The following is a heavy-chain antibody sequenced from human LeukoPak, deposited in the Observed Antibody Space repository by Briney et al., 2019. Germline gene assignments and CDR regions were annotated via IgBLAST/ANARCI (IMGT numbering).Heavy chain of an antibody. CDR2: IYTSGST. CDR1: GGSISSYY. D-gene: IGHD2-2*01. J-gene: IGHJ4*02. Sequence: SETLSLICTVSGGSISSYYWSWIRQPAGKGLEWIGRIYTSGSTNYNPFLKSRVTMSVDTSKNQFSLKLSSVTAADTAVYYCATTVVVPAANYFDYWGQGTLVTVSS. CDR3: ATTVVVPAANYFDY. V-gene: IGHV4-4*07.